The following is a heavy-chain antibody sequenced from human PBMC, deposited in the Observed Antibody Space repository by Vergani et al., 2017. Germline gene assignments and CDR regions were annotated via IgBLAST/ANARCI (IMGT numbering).Heavy chain of an antibody. Sequence: EVQLVESGGGLIQPGGSLRLSCAASGFTVSSNYMSWVRQAPGKGLEWVSAISGSGGSTYYADSVKGRFTISRDNSKNTLYLQMNSLRAEDTAVYYCARRFDFTIFGVVISWFDPWGQGTLVTVSS. D-gene: IGHD3-3*01. CDR2: SGSGGST. J-gene: IGHJ5*02. V-gene: IGHV3-53*01. CDR1: GFTVSSNY. CDR3: ARRFDFTIFGVVISWFDP.